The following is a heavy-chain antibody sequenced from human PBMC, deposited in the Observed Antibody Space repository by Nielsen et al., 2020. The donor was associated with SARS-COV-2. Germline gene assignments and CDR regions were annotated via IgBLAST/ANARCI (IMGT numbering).Heavy chain of an antibody. J-gene: IGHJ4*02. Sequence: GGSLRLSCAASGFTFSSYGMHWVRQAPGKGLEWVAVIWYDGSNKYYADSVKGRFTISRDNAKNSLYLQMNSLKNEDTAVYYCARLSSAPWGEFDYWGQGTQVTVSS. CDR2: IWYDGSNK. CDR1: GFTFSSYG. D-gene: IGHD1-26*01. V-gene: IGHV3-33*08. CDR3: ARLSSAPWGEFDY.